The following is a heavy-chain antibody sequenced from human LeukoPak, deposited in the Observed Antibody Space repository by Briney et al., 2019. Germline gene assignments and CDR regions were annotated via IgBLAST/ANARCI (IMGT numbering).Heavy chain of an antibody. V-gene: IGHV3-30-3*01. CDR1: GFTFSSYA. D-gene: IGHD3-22*01. CDR3: ARGTVYYDSSGYYMDY. Sequence: QPGGSLRLSCAASGFTFSSYAMPWVRQAPGKGLEWVAVISYDGSNKYYADSVKGRFTIPRDNSKNTLYLQMNSLRAEDTAVYYCARGTVYYDSSGYYMDYWGQGTLVTVSS. CDR2: ISYDGSNK. J-gene: IGHJ4*02.